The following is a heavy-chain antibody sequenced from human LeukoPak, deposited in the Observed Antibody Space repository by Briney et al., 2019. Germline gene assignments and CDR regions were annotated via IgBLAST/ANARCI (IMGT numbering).Heavy chain of an antibody. CDR2: IYPGDSDT. D-gene: IGHD6-19*01. V-gene: IGHV5-51*01. CDR3: ASKSHHSGSYYCMDV. Sequence: GESLKISCKGSGYSFTSYWIGWVRQMPGKGLEWMGIIYPGDSDTRYSPSFQGQVTISADESISTAYLQWSSLKASDTAMYYCASKSHHSGSYYCMDVWGKGTTVTVSS. J-gene: IGHJ6*03. CDR1: GYSFTSYW.